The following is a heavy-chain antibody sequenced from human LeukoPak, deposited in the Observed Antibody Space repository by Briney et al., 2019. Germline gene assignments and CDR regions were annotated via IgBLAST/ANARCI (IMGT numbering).Heavy chain of an antibody. CDR3: TWLYSDAFNI. J-gene: IGHJ3*02. CDR1: GVPFNNAW. D-gene: IGHD2-15*01. CDR2: IKGKSAGGTT. V-gene: IGHV3-15*01. Sequence: GGSLRLSCAVSGVPFNNAWMSWVRQAPGKGLEWVGRIKGKSAGGTTDYAAPVKGRFTILKDDSENTLYLQMNSLTTEDTAAYYCTWLYSDAFNIWGQGTMVTVSS.